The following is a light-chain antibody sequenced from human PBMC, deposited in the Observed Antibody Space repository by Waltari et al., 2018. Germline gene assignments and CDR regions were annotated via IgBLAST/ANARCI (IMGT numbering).Light chain of an antibody. Sequence: QSVLTQSPSVSAAPGQRVTISCSGGSSNIGNNYVSWYRQFPGTAPKLLIYEDTGRPSGIPGRFSGSKSGTSATLDITGLQAGDEADYYCGTWDSSLSGAVFGGDTHLTVL. CDR1: SSNIGNNY. CDR2: EDT. CDR3: GTWDSSLSGAV. V-gene: IGLV1-51*02. J-gene: IGLJ7*01.